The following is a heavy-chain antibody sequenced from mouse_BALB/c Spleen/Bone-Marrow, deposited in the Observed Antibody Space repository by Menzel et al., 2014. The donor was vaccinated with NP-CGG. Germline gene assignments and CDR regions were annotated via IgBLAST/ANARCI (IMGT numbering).Heavy chain of an antibody. V-gene: IGHV14-3*02. J-gene: IGHJ4*01. CDR2: IDPANGNT. CDR3: ARYYYAMDY. Sequence: VTLKECGAELVKPGASVKLSCTASGFNIKDTYMHWVKQRPEQGLEWIGRIDPANGNTKYDPKFQGKATITADTSSNTAYLQLSSLTSEDTAVYYCARYYYAMDYWGQGTSVTVSS. CDR1: GFNIKDTY.